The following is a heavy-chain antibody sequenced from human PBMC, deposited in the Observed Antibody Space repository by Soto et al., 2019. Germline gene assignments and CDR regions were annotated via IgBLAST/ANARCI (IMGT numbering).Heavy chain of an antibody. CDR3: ARASCSGGSCYSYYFDY. Sequence: GASLKVCCKASGYTFTSYGISWVRQAPGQGLEWMGWISAYNGNTNYAQKLQGRVTMTTDTSTSTAYMELRSLRSDDTAVYYCARASCSGGSCYSYYFDYWGQGTLVTVSS. CDR2: ISAYNGNT. D-gene: IGHD2-15*01. J-gene: IGHJ4*02. V-gene: IGHV1-18*01. CDR1: GYTFTSYG.